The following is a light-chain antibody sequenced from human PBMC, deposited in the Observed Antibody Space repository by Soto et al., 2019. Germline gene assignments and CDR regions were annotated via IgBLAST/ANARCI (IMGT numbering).Light chain of an antibody. CDR3: NSYAGINNL. J-gene: IGLJ2*01. CDR2: EVS. CDR1: SSDVGGYNY. Sequence: QSALTQPPSASGSPGQSVTSSCTGTSSDVGGYNYVSWYQQHPGKAPKLIIYEVSKRPSGVPDRFSGSKSGNTASLTVSGLQAEDEADYYCNSYAGINNLFGGGTKLTVL. V-gene: IGLV2-8*01.